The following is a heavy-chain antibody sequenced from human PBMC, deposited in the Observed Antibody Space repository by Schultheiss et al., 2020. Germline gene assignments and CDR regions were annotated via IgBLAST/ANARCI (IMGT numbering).Heavy chain of an antibody. CDR3: ARARASRYFDWLLPDY. J-gene: IGHJ4*02. CDR2: IYYSGST. D-gene: IGHD3-9*01. CDR1: GGSISSGGYY. V-gene: IGHV4-61*08. Sequence: SETLSLTCTVSGGSISSGGYYWSWIRQHPGKGLEWIGYIYYSGSTNYNPSLKSRVTISVDTSKNQFSLKLSSVTAADTAVYYCARARASRYFDWLLPDYWGQGTLVTVSS.